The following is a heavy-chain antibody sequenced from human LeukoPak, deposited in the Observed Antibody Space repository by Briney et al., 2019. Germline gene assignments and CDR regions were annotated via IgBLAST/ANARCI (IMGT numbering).Heavy chain of an antibody. V-gene: IGHV4-61*02. CDR1: GGSISSGSYY. J-gene: IGHJ3*02. CDR2: IYTSGST. Sequence: SETLSLTCTVSGGSISSGSYYWSWIRQPAGKGLEWIGRIYTSGSTNYNPSLKSRVTISVDTSKNQFSLKLSSVTAADTAVYYCARSAQQLAYDAFDIWGQGTMVTVSS. CDR3: ARSAQQLAYDAFDI. D-gene: IGHD6-13*01.